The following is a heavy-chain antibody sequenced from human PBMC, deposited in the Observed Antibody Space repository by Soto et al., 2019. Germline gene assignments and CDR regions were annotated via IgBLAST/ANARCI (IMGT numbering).Heavy chain of an antibody. J-gene: IGHJ6*02. CDR1: GDSVSSDSAA. Sequence: SQTLSLTCAISGDSVSSDSAAWIWIRQSPSRGLEWLGRTYYKSKWNNDYALSVKSRITISPDTSQNQFSLDLDSVTPEDTAVYYREGVTWFRAMHVGGQGTPVTVSS. V-gene: IGHV6-1*01. D-gene: IGHD3-10*01. CDR3: EGVTWFRAMHV. CDR2: TYYKSKWNN.